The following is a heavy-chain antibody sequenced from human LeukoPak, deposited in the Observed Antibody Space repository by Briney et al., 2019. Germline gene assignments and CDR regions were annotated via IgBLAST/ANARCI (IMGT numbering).Heavy chain of an antibody. CDR3: TTGVRDSSGYYNFDY. J-gene: IGHJ4*02. CDR2: IKSKTDGGTI. V-gene: IGHV3-15*01. Sequence: GGSLRLSCAISGFTFSACELTWVRQAPGKGLEWVGRIKSKTDGGTIDYGAPVKGRFTISRDDSKNTLFLQMNSLKTEDTAMYHCTTGVRDSSGYYNFDYWGQGTLVTVSS. CDR1: GFTFSACE. D-gene: IGHD3-22*01.